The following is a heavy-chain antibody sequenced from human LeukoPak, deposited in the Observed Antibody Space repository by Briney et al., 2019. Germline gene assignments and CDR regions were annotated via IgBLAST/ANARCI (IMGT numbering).Heavy chain of an antibody. CDR1: GSSLSSYE. Sequence: GGSLRFSCAASGSSLSSYEMNWVRQAPGKGLEWVSYINPSGSPKYVDSVKGRFTISRDNARNSLYLQMNSLRAEDTAVYYCATKVPGTSHFSYWGQGTLVTVSS. J-gene: IGHJ4*02. CDR2: INPSGSP. V-gene: IGHV3-48*03. CDR3: ATKVPGTSHFSY. D-gene: IGHD6-19*01.